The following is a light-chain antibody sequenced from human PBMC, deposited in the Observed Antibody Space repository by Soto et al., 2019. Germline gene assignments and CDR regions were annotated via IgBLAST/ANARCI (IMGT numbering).Light chain of an antibody. Sequence: EIVLTQSPGTLSLSPGERATLSCRASQSVSSNYLAWYQQKPGQAPRLLVYGASIRATGIPDRFSGSGSGTDLTLTISRVEPEDFGVYFCQQSYSLPLTFGPGTKVDV. CDR1: QSVSSNY. CDR3: QQSYSLPLT. V-gene: IGKV3-20*01. CDR2: GAS. J-gene: IGKJ3*01.